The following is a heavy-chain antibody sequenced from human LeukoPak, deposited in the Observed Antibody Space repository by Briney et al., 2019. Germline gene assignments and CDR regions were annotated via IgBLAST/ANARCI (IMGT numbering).Heavy chain of an antibody. J-gene: IGHJ4*02. Sequence: SVKVSCKASGGTFSSYAISWVRQAPGQGLEWMGGTIPIFGTANYAQKFQGRVTITADESTSTAYMELSSLRSEDTAVYYCARDVGLGYYDFWSGFDYWGQGTLVTVSS. CDR1: GGTFSSYA. V-gene: IGHV1-69*13. CDR2: TIPIFGTA. D-gene: IGHD3-3*01. CDR3: ARDVGLGYYDFWSGFDY.